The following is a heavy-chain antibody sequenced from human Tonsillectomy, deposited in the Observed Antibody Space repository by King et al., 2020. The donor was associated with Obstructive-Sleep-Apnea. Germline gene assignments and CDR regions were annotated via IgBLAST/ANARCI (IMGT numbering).Heavy chain of an antibody. CDR3: ARARVTRPPLYYYYGMDV. V-gene: IGHV4-31*03. J-gene: IGHJ6*02. Sequence: QLQESGPGLVKPSQTLSLTCTVSGGSISSGDDYWSWMRQHPGKGLEWIGYIYSSGSTYYNPSLKSRVTISVDTSKNQFSLKLSSVTAADTAVYYCARARVTRPPLYYYYGMDVWGQGTTVTVSS. CDR2: IYSSGST. CDR1: GGSISSGDDY.